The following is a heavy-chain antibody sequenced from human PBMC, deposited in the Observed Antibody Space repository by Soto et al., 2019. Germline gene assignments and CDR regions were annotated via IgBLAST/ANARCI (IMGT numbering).Heavy chain of an antibody. CDR1: GGTFSSYA. CDR2: IIPIFGTA. Sequence: QVQLVQSGAEVKKPGSSVKVSCKASGGTFSSYAISWVRQAPGQGLEWMGGIIPIFGTANYAQKFQGRVRITSDESTSTAYMELSSLRSEDTAVYYCARAKGYCSGGSCYAGYYYYGMDVWGQGTTVTVSS. V-gene: IGHV1-69*01. J-gene: IGHJ6*02. CDR3: ARAKGYCSGGSCYAGYYYYGMDV. D-gene: IGHD2-15*01.